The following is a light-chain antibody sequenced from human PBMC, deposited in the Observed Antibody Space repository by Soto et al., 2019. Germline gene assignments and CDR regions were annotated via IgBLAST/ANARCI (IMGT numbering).Light chain of an antibody. CDR2: DAS. CDR1: QSVGVF. V-gene: IGKV3-11*01. Sequence: EIVLTQFPATLSLSPGESATLSCRASQSVGVFLAWYQQKSGQTPRLLIYDASNRAPGIPARFSGSGSGTDFTLTVCTLEPEDFAVYYCQHRNDWLGTFGPGTKVHIK. CDR3: QHRNDWLGT. J-gene: IGKJ3*01.